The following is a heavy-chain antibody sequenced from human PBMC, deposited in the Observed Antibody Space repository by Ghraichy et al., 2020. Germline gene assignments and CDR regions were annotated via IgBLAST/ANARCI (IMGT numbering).Heavy chain of an antibody. V-gene: IGHV1-46*01. J-gene: IGHJ6*02. CDR2: INPSGGST. Sequence: ASVKVSCKASGYTFTSYYMHWVRQAPGQGLEWMGIINPSGGSTSYAQKFQGRVTMTRDTSTSTVYMELSSLRSEDTAVYYCAREIAARDYYFYGMDVWGQGTTVTVSS. D-gene: IGHD6-6*01. CDR1: GYTFTSYY. CDR3: AREIAARDYYFYGMDV.